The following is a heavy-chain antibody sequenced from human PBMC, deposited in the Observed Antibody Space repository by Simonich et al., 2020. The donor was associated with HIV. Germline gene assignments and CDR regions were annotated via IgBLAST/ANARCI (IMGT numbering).Heavy chain of an antibody. J-gene: IGHJ4*02. D-gene: IGHD3-10*01. CDR1: GGSIDSSNYY. CDR3: ARHRETVVRGLVSYFDY. V-gene: IGHV4-39*01. CDR2: VYNSGNT. Sequence: QLQLQESGPGLVKPSETLSLTCTVSGGSIDSSNYYWGWIRQSPGKGLEWIGGVYNSGNTNYNPTLKSRVTRAVDTSKNRFSRNLNSVTAADTAVYFCARHRETVVRGLVSYFDYWGQGILVTVSS.